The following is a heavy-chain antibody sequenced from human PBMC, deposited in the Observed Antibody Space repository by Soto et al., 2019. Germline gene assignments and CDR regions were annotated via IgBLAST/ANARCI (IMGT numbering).Heavy chain of an antibody. CDR2: VSDSGSS. V-gene: IGHV4-59*01. CDR1: DGPISKYY. J-gene: IGHJ4*02. D-gene: IGHD3-10*01. Sequence: SETLSLTCTVSDGPISKYYWSWIRQPPGKGLECIGSVSDSGSSNYNPSLKSRVSISLDTSKSQISLELRSVTAADTAVYYCARGEDGWGTYYPKFDYWGQGARVTVS. CDR3: ARGEDGWGTYYPKFDY.